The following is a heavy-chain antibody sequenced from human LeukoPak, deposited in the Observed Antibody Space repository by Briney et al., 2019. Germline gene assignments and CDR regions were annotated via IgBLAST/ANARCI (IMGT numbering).Heavy chain of an antibody. J-gene: IGHJ5*02. V-gene: IGHV3-7*02. CDR3: ARGYCSGGSCYVGGNWFDP. D-gene: IGHD2-15*01. CDR1: GFTFSNYW. CDR2: INQDGSEK. Sequence: GGSLRLSCAASGFTFSNYWMSWVRQAPGKGLEWVANINQDGSEKYYVDSVKGRFTISRDNAKNSLYLQMNSLRAEDTAVYYCARGYCSGGSCYVGGNWFDPWGQGTLVTVSS.